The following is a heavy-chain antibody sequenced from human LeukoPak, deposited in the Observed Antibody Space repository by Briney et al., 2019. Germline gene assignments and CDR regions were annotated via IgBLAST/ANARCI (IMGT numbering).Heavy chain of an antibody. CDR1: GITSSRER. CDR3: ARDAMRGGDLDY. Sequence: GEPLTLSCLTAGITSSRERVNSVGEAVGMEIEWVAKIKPDGSKEYYVDSVKGRFTISRDNAKNSLYLQMNSLRAEDTAVYYCARDAMRGGDLDYWGQGTLVTVSS. D-gene: IGHD2-2*01. J-gene: IGHJ4*02. V-gene: IGHV3-7*03. CDR2: IKPDGSKE.